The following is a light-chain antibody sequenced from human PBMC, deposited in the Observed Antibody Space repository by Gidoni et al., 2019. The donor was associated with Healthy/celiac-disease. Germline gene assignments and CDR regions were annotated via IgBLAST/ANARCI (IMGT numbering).Light chain of an antibody. CDR1: QSVSSY. CDR2: DAS. Sequence: EIVLTHSPATLSLSPGERATLSCRASQSVSSYLAWYQQKPGQAPRRLIYDASNRATGSPARFSGSGSGTDFTLIISSLEPEDFAAYYCQQRSNWPLLTFGGGTKVEIK. CDR3: QQRSNWPLLT. V-gene: IGKV3-11*01. J-gene: IGKJ4*02.